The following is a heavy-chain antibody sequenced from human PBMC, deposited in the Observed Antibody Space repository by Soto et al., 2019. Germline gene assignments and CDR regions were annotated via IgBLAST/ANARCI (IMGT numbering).Heavy chain of an antibody. Sequence: QPGGSLRLSCAASGFTFSSYWMHWVRQAPGKGLVWVSRINSDGSSTSYADSVKGRFTISRDNAKNTLYLQMNSLRAEDTAVYYCARGGSVLSGYINYWGQGTLVTVSS. CDR3: ARGGSVLSGYINY. D-gene: IGHD6-13*01. V-gene: IGHV3-74*01. J-gene: IGHJ4*02. CDR2: INSDGSST. CDR1: GFTFSSYW.